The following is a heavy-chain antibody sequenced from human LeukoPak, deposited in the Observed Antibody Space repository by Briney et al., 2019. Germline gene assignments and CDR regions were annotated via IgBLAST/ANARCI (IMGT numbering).Heavy chain of an antibody. CDR1: GFTFSSYA. J-gene: IGHJ3*02. D-gene: IGHD6-19*01. CDR2: ISGSGGST. CDR3: ARDGTWAYSSGWGSYAFDI. V-gene: IGHV3-23*01. Sequence: GGSLRLSCAASGFTFSSYAMSWVRQAPGKGLEWVSAISGSGGSTYYADSVKGRFTISRDNAKNSLYLQMNSLRAEDTAVYYCARDGTWAYSSGWGSYAFDIWGQGTMVTVSS.